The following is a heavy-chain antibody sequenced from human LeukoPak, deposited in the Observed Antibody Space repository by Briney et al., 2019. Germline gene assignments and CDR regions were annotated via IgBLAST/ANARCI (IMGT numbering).Heavy chain of an antibody. Sequence: SETLSLTCTVSGGSISSYYWSWIRQPPGKGLEWIGYIYSTGSTNYNPSLKSRVTISVDTSKNQFFLKLSSVTAADTALYYCARDYTMTHAFDIWGQGTLVTVSS. CDR1: GGSISSYY. D-gene: IGHD3-22*01. J-gene: IGHJ3*02. CDR2: IYSTGST. V-gene: IGHV4-59*01. CDR3: ARDYTMTHAFDI.